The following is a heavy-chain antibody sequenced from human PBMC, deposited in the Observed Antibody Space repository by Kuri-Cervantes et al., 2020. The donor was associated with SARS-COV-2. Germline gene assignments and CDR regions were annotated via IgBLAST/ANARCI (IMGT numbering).Heavy chain of an antibody. CDR3: ARSPLWRFPSVYFFDY. D-gene: IGHD1-1*01. V-gene: IGHV4-31*02. J-gene: IGHJ4*02. CDR2: IYYSGST. CDR1: GGSISSGGYY. Sequence: LRLSCTVSGGSISSGGYYWSWIRQHPGKGLEWIGYIYYSGSTYYNPSLKSRVTISVDTSKNQFSLKLSSVTAADTAVYYCARSPLWRFPSVYFFDYWGQGTLVTVSS.